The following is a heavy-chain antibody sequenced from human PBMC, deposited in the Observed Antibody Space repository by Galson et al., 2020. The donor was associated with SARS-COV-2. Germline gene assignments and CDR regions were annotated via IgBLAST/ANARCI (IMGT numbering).Heavy chain of an antibody. CDR3: AHRHLDCTGSTCVNSGFDY. CDR2: IYWDDDK. CDR1: GVSFSSSGLSGMG. V-gene: IGHV2-5*02. J-gene: IGHJ4*02. Sequence: SGPTLVKPTQTLTLTCALSGVSFSSSGLSGMGVAWIRQPPGKGLEWPDRIYWDDDKRYNTSLKSRLTITRDSANNQVVLTMTDMDPADTATYFCAHRHLDCTGSTCVNSGFDYWGQGALVTVSS. D-gene: IGHD2-8*02.